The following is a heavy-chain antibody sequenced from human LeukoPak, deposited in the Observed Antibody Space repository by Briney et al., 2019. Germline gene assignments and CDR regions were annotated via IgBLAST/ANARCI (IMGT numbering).Heavy chain of an antibody. CDR1: GGSIRSDGYC. D-gene: IGHD2-15*01. CDR3: ARDQSPSGGSVDY. J-gene: IGHJ4*02. Sequence: PSEPVSLPCCVCGGSIRSDGYCGRWIRKHPGKGLEWIGYIYYSGSTYYNPSLKSRITISVDTSKKQISLKLRSVTAADTAVYYCARDQSPSGGSVDYWGQGALVTVSS. CDR2: IYYSGST. V-gene: IGHV4-31*03.